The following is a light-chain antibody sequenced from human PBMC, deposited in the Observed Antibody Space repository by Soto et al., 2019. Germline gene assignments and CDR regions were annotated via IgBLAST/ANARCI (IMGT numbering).Light chain of an antibody. V-gene: IGKV1-6*01. J-gene: IGKJ4*01. CDR3: LQDYSYPLT. CDR2: ATS. Sequence: AIPITQFPSSLSASVGDRVTISCRASQDIRSDLGWYQQRPGKAPKLLIYATSSLQSGVPSRFSGSGSGTDFTLTISSLQPEDFATYYCLQDYSYPLTFGGGTKVDIK. CDR1: QDIRSD.